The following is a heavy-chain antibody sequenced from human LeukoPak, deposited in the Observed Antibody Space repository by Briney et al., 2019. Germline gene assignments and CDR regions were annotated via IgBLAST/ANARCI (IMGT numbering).Heavy chain of an antibody. CDR3: ARRYCTNGVCYSPYYYYGMDV. J-gene: IGHJ6*02. CDR2: ISAYNGNT. D-gene: IGHD2-8*01. V-gene: IGHV1-18*01. CDR1: GYTFTSYG. Sequence: ASVKVSCKASGYTFTSYGISWVRQAPGQGLEWMGWISAYNGNTNYAQKLQGRVTMTTDTTTSTAYMELRSLRSHDTAVYYCARRYCTNGVCYSPYYYYGMDVWGQGTTVTVSS.